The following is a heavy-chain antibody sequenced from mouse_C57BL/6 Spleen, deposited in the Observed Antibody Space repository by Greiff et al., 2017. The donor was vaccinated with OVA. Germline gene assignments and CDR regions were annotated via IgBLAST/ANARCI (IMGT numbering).Heavy chain of an antibody. CDR3: TRERLPYYAMDY. CDR1: GYTFTDYE. V-gene: IGHV1-15*01. Sequence: QVHVKQSGAELVRPGASVTLSCKASGYTFTDYEMHWVKQTPVHGLEWIGAIDPETGGTAYNQKFKGKAILTADKSSSTAYMELRSLTSEDSAVYYCTRERLPYYAMDYWGQGTSVTVSS. CDR2: IDPETGGT. J-gene: IGHJ4*01.